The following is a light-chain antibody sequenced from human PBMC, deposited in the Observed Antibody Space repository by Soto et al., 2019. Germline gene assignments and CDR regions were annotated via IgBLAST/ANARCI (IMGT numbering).Light chain of an antibody. CDR2: EGS. CDR3: CSYAGSTTYV. CDR1: SSDVGSYNL. J-gene: IGLJ1*01. V-gene: IGLV2-23*01. Sequence: QSVLTQPASVSGSPGQSITISCTGTSSDVGSYNLVSWYQQHPGKAPKLMIYEGSKRPSGVSNRFSGSKSGNTASLTISGLQAGDGAVYYCCSYAGSTTYVFGTGTKAPAL.